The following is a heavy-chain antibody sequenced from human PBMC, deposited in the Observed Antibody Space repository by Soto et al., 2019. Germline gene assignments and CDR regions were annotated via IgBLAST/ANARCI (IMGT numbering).Heavy chain of an antibody. Sequence: SVKVSCKASGGTFSSYAISWVRQAPGQGLEWMGGIIPIFGTANYAQKCQGRVTITADKSTSTAYMELSSLRSEDTAVYYCARDVRSSGSYYNRFDDWGEGTLVTVSS. V-gene: IGHV1-69*06. CDR3: ARDVRSSGSYYNRFDD. CDR2: IIPIFGTA. CDR1: GGTFSSYA. J-gene: IGHJ4*02. D-gene: IGHD3-10*01.